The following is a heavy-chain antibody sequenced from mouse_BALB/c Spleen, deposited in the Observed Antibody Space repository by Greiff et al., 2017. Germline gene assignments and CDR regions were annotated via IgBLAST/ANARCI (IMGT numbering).Heavy chain of an antibody. CDR2: ISYSGST. CDR3: CSSGPYYLDD. D-gene: IGHD3-1*01. V-gene: IGHV3-2*02. Sequence: VQLQQSGPGLVKPSPSLSLTCTVTGYSITSDSAWNWSRQFTGNKLEWMGYISYSGSTSYNPSLKSRISITRDTSKNQFFLPLNSVTTEGTATYYCCSSGPYYLDDWGQGTTLTVSS. J-gene: IGHJ2*01. CDR1: GYSITSDSA.